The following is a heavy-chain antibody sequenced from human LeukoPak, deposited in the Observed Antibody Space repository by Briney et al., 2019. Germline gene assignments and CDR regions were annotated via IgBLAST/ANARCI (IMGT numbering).Heavy chain of an antibody. J-gene: IGHJ4*02. CDR3: AGGSSPTYYYFGY. Sequence: GGSLRLSCAASGFTFSTYWMHWVRQVPGKGLVWVSPINNDGSGTFYADSVKGRFTISRDNAKYSRYLQMNSLRAKDTAVYYYAGGSSPTYYYFGYWGQGTLVTVSS. CDR2: INNDGSGT. D-gene: IGHD2-21*01. CDR1: GFTFSTYW. V-gene: IGHV3-74*01.